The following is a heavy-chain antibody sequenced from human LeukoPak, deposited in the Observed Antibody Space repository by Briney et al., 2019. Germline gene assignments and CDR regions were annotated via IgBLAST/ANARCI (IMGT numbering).Heavy chain of an antibody. J-gene: IGHJ6*02. D-gene: IGHD3-9*01. V-gene: IGHV3-48*02. Sequence: RSGGSLRLSCAASGFTFSSYSMNWVRQAPGKGLEWVSYISSSSSTIYYADSVKGRFTISRDNAKNSLYLHMNSLRDEDTAVYYCAREGDYYYDILTGYPHYGMDVWGQGTTVTVSS. CDR1: GFTFSSYS. CDR3: AREGDYYYDILTGYPHYGMDV. CDR2: ISSSSSTI.